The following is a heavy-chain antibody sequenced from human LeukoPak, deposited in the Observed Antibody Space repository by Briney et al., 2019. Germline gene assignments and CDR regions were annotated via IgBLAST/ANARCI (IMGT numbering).Heavy chain of an antibody. D-gene: IGHD3-16*02. CDR1: GFTFSS. CDR2: ISSSSSYI. V-gene: IGHV3-21*01. J-gene: IGHJ4*02. Sequence: GGSLRLSCAASGFTFSSMNWVRQAPGKGLEWVSSISSSSSYIYYADSVKGRFTISRDNAENSLYLQMNSLRAEDTAVYYCARADYVWGSYRLFDYWGQGTLVTVSS. CDR3: ARADYVWGSYRLFDY.